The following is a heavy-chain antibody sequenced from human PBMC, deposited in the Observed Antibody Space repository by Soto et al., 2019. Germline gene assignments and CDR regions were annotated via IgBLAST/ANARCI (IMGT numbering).Heavy chain of an antibody. CDR2: IYHSGTT. CDR1: GGSIRSFF. V-gene: IGHV4-4*09. CDR3: ARCAYFSGWPSDHYCMAV. D-gene: IGHD3-16*01. J-gene: IGHJ6*02. Sequence: SETLSLTCTVSGGSIRSFFWSWIRQPPGKGLEWIGYIYHSGTTNYNPSLKSRVTMSVDTSSNHLSLKLTSVTAADTALYYCARCAYFSGWPSDHYCMAVWGQGTTVPVSS.